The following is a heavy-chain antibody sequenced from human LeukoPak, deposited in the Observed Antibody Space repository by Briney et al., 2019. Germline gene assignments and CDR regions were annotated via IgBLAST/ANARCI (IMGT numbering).Heavy chain of an antibody. Sequence: GGSLRLSCAASGFTVSSNYMSWVRQAPGKGREWVSVIYSGGSTYYADSVKGRFTISRDNSKNTLYLQMNSLRAEDTAVYYCASRYSGSSKFYYYGMDVWGQGTTVTVSS. J-gene: IGHJ6*02. V-gene: IGHV3-66*01. CDR1: GFTVSSNY. CDR2: IYSGGST. D-gene: IGHD1-26*01. CDR3: ASRYSGSSKFYYYGMDV.